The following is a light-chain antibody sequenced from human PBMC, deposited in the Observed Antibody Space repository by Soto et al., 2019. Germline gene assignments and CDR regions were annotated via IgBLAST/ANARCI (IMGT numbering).Light chain of an antibody. CDR2: EVS. Sequence: QSVLTQPASVSGSPGQSITISCTGTSSDVGSYNLVSWYQQYPGKAPKLMIYEVSKRPSGVSNRFSGSKSGNTASLTISGLQAEDEADYYCCSYAGSSTLYVFGTGTKVTVL. J-gene: IGLJ1*01. V-gene: IGLV2-23*02. CDR1: SSDVGSYNL. CDR3: CSYAGSSTLYV.